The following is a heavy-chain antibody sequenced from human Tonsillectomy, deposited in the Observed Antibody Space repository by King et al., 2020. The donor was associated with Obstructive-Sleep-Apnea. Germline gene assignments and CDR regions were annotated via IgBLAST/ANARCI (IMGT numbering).Heavy chain of an antibody. CDR1: GFSLSNARMG. D-gene: IGHD4-17*01. Sequence: QVTLKESGPVLVKPTETLTLTCTVSGFSLSNARMGVSWIRQPPGKALEWLAHIFSNDEKSYSTSLKSRLTISKDTSKSQVVLTMTNMDPVDTATYYCARIRRAGDYDGGMDVWGQGTTVTVSS. CDR3: ARIRRAGDYDGGMDV. CDR2: IFSNDEK. J-gene: IGHJ6*02. V-gene: IGHV2-26*01.